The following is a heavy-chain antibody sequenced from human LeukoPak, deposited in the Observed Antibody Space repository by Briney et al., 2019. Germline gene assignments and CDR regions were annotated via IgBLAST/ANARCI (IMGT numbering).Heavy chain of an antibody. D-gene: IGHD3-22*01. J-gene: IGHJ3*02. CDR3: ARVSASMIDAFDI. CDR1: GFTFSSYS. CDR2: ISSSSSYI. Sequence: GGSLRLSCAASGFTFSSYSMNWVRQAPGKGLEWVSSISSSSSYIYYADSVKGRFTISRDNAKNSLYLQMNSLRAEDTAVYYCARVSASMIDAFDIWGQGTMVTVSS. V-gene: IGHV3-21*01.